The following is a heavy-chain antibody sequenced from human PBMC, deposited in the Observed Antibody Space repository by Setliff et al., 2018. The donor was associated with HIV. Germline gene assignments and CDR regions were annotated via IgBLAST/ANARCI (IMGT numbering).Heavy chain of an antibody. Sequence: SETLSLTCAVYGGSFSGYYWSWIRQPPGKGLEWIGEINHSGSTNYNPSLKSRVTISVDTSKNQFSLKLSSVTAADTAVYYCARVAGSHYFDYWGQGTLVTVS. D-gene: IGHD6-19*01. CDR3: ARVAGSHYFDY. J-gene: IGHJ4*02. V-gene: IGHV4-34*01. CDR2: INHSGST. CDR1: GGSFSGYY.